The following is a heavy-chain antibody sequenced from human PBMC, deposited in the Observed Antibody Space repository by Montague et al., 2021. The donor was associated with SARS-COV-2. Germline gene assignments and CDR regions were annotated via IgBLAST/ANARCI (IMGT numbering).Heavy chain of an antibody. CDR2: IYYSGST. V-gene: IGHV4-39*01. Sequence: SETLSLTCTVSGGSIISSGYYWGWIRQPPGNVLEWIGSIYYSGSTYYNPSLKSRVTISVDTSKNQFSLKLSSVTAADTAVYYCARFPTSYYYDSKAAPATPDAFDIWGKGKMVNVSS. J-gene: IGHJ3*02. D-gene: IGHD3-22*01. CDR3: ARFPTSYYYDSKAAPATPDAFDI. CDR1: GGSIISSGYY.